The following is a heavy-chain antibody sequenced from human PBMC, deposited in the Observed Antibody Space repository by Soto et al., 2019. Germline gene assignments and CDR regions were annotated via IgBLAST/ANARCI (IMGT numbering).Heavy chain of an antibody. CDR3: VRDGTKTLRDWFDP. D-gene: IGHD1-1*01. Sequence: KTSETLSLTCTVSGASISGFYWSWIRKSAGQGLGWIGRIYATGTTDYNPSLKSRVMMSVDTSKKQFSLKLRSVTAADTAVYYCVRDGTKTLRDWFDPWGQGMSVTVSS. J-gene: IGHJ5*02. V-gene: IGHV4-4*07. CDR2: IYATGTT. CDR1: GASISGFY.